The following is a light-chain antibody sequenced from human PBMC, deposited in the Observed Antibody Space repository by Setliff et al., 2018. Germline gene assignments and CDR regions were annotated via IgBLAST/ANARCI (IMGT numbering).Light chain of an antibody. CDR3: VTWDSSLSVVL. CDR1: SSNIASNY. V-gene: IGLV1-51*01. J-gene: IGLJ2*01. Sequence: QSVLTQPPSVSAAPGQKVTISCSGSSSNIASNYVSRYQQVPGAAPKLLLYDSNKRPPGIPDRFSGSKSGTSATLDITGLQTGDEADYYCVTWDSSLSVVLFGGGTKVTVL. CDR2: DSN.